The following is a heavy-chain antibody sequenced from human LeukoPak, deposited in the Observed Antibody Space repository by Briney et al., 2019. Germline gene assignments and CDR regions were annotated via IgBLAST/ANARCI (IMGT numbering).Heavy chain of an antibody. Sequence: GGSLRLSCAASGFTFSSYSMNWVRQAPGKGLEWVSSISSSSSYIYYADSVKGRFTISRDNSKNTLYLQMNSLRAEDTAVYYCAKISESGYKDYWGQGTLVTVSS. J-gene: IGHJ4*02. CDR1: GFTFSSYS. D-gene: IGHD3-22*01. V-gene: IGHV3-21*04. CDR2: ISSSSSYI. CDR3: AKISESGYKDY.